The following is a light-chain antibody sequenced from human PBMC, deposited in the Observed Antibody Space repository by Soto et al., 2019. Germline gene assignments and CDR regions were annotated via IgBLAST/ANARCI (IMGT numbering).Light chain of an antibody. CDR3: QQYGSSPQT. V-gene: IGKV3-20*01. J-gene: IGKJ1*01. Sequence: EIVLTQSPGTLSLSPGERATLSCRASQSVSSSYLAWYQQKPCQAPRLLIYGASSRATGIPDRVSGSGSGTDFTLTISRLEPEDFAVYYCQQYGSSPQTFGQGTRWIS. CDR1: QSVSSSY. CDR2: GAS.